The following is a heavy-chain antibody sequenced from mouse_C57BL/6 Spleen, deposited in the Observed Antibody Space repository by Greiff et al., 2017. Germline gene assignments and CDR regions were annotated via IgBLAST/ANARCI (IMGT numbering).Heavy chain of an antibody. D-gene: IGHD1-1*02. Sequence: SGAELARPGASVKLSCKASGYTFTSYGISWVKPRTGQGLEWIGEIYPRSGNTYYNEKVKGKATLTADKSSSTAYRELRSLTSEDSAVYFCARLWGYGYAMDYWGQGTSVTVSS. V-gene: IGHV1-81*01. CDR2: IYPRSGNT. J-gene: IGHJ4*01. CDR1: GYTFTSYG. CDR3: ARLWGYGYAMDY.